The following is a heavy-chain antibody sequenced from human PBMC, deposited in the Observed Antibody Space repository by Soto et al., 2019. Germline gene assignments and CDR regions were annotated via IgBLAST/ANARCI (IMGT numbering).Heavy chain of an antibody. D-gene: IGHD4-17*01. CDR1: GYTFTNYY. Sequence: GPSVKVSCKASGYTFTNYYMHWVRQAPGQGLEWMGIINPSGGSTSYAQKFQGRVTMTRDTSTSTVYMELSSLRLEDTAVYYCAREWPVTSDYWGQGTLVTVSS. J-gene: IGHJ4*02. CDR2: INPSGGST. V-gene: IGHV1-46*01. CDR3: AREWPVTSDY.